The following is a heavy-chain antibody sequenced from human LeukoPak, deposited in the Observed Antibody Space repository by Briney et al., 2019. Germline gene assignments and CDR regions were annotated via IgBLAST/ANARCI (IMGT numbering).Heavy chain of an antibody. V-gene: IGHV3-7*01. J-gene: IGHJ5*02. Sequence: GGSLRLSCAASRFTFTSYWMTWVRQAPGKGLGWVAIINQAGTGKYYVDSVKGRFTISRDNAENSLYLQMNSLRAEDTAVYYCARDAGGGQQRDGWFDPWGQGTLVTVSS. CDR3: ARDAGGGQQRDGWFDP. CDR1: RFTFTSYW. D-gene: IGHD2-8*02. CDR2: INQAGTGK.